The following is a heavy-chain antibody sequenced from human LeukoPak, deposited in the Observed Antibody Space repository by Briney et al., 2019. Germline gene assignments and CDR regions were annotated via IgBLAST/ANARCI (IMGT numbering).Heavy chain of an antibody. CDR3: ARSDSGSPRYNFDC. CDR1: GFTFSSYA. CDR2: ISGSGGST. Sequence: GGSLRLSCAASGFTFSSYAMSWVRQAPVKGLEWVSTISGSGGSTYDADSVKGRFTISRDNSMNTLYLQMNSLRAEDTAVYYCARSDSGSPRYNFDCWGQGTLVTVSS. V-gene: IGHV3-23*01. J-gene: IGHJ4*02. D-gene: IGHD3-10*01.